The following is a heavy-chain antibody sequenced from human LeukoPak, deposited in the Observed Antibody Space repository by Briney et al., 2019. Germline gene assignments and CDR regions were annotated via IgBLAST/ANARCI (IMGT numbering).Heavy chain of an antibody. CDR2: MNPNSGNT. D-gene: IGHD2-21*02. CDR3: ARWGGRKVVTAIGDYYYYYMDV. Sequence: ASVKVSCKASGYIFSSYGISWVRQATGQGLEWMGWMNPNSGNTGYAQKFQGRVTMTRNTSISTAYMELSSLRSEDTAVYYCARWGGRKVVTAIGDYYYYYMDVWGKGTTVTISS. CDR1: GYIFSSYG. V-gene: IGHV1-8*02. J-gene: IGHJ6*03.